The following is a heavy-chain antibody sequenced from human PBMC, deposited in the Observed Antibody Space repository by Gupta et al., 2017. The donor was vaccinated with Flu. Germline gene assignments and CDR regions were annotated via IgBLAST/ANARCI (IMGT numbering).Heavy chain of an antibody. Sequence: SSYAISWVRQAPGQGLEWRGGNIPSFIVANDAQKCQGRVTITADKSTTTVYMELSRLTTQDTDVYDGAREAQGDYAPFDPWGQGTLVTVSS. CDR3: AREAQGDYAPFDP. J-gene: IGHJ5*02. CDR2: NIPSFIVA. V-gene: IGHV1-69*17. D-gene: IGHD3-16*01. CDR1: SSYA.